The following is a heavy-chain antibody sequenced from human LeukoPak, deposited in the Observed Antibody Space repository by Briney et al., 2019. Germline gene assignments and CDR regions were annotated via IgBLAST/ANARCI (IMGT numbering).Heavy chain of an antibody. CDR1: GYTFTSYY. CDR2: INPSGGST. CDR3: ARWAYCSGGSCYSSYYFDY. J-gene: IGHJ4*02. V-gene: IGHV1-46*01. D-gene: IGHD2-15*01. Sequence: ASVKVSCTASGYTFTSYYMHWVRQAPGQGLEWMGIINPSGGSTSYAQKFQGRVTMTRDTSTSTVYMELSSLRSEDTAVYYCARWAYCSGGSCYSSYYFDYWGQGTLVTVSS.